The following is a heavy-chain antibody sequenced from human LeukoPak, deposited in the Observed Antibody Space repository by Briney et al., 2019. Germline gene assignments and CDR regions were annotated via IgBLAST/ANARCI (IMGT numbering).Heavy chain of an antibody. Sequence: SETLSLTCTISGDSVSSSSYYWGWIRQPPGKGLEWIGSIFYGGSTYYNPSLKRRLPMSVGTSKNQFSLKLDSVTAADTAVYYCARANLRDGYNEFDYWGQGTLVTVSS. V-gene: IGHV4-39*01. D-gene: IGHD5-24*01. CDR2: IFYGGST. CDR1: GDSVSSSSYY. CDR3: ARANLRDGYNEFDY. J-gene: IGHJ4*02.